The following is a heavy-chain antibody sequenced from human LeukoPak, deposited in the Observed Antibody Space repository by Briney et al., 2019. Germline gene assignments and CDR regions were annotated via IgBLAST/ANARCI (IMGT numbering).Heavy chain of an antibody. J-gene: IGHJ4*02. D-gene: IGHD2-2*01. CDR3: VRGISSRNAF. CDR1: GFSLGDFN. V-gene: IGHV3-7*01. CDR2: MNEDGSAK. Sequence: PGGSLRLSCVAYGFSLGDFNMIWVRQAPGKGLEWVANMNEDGSAKYYVDSVKGRFTISTDNTKNSLFLQMTSLRVEDTAVYYCVRGISSRNAFWGQGTLVTVSS.